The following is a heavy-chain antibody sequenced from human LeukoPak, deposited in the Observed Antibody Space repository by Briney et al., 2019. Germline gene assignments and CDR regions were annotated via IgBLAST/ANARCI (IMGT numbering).Heavy chain of an antibody. CDR2: IYSGGST. CDR3: TRRVSATRWFDP. CDR1: GFTVSSNY. J-gene: IGHJ5*02. D-gene: IGHD2-15*01. V-gene: IGHV3-66*02. Sequence: GGSLRLSCAASGFTVSSNYMSWVRQAPGKGLEWVSVIYSGGSTYYADSVKGRFTISRDNSKNTLYLQMNSLRAEDTAVYYCTRRVSATRWFDPWGQGTLVTVSS.